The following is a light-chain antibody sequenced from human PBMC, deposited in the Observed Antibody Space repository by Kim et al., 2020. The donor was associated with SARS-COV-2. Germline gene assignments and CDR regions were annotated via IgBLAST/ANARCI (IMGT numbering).Light chain of an antibody. Sequence: RFTISCTGGSSDIGAGYDVHWYQHLPGTAPKLLIYGNSNRPSGVPDRFSGSKSGTSASLAITGLQAEDEADYYCQSYDSSLSDSVFGGGTQLTVL. CDR3: QSYDSSLSDSV. CDR1: SSDIGAGYD. V-gene: IGLV1-40*01. CDR2: GNS. J-gene: IGLJ2*01.